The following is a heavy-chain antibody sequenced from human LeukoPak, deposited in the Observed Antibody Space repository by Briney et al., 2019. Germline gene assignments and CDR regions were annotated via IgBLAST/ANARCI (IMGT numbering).Heavy chain of an antibody. Sequence: PSETLSLTCTVSGASFNSDDQYWNWIRQSPGKGLEWIVSVHPSGMLYNNPSLESRVTMSRDTSKNQFSLNLNSVTAADTAVYFCSRGLDSRKLGYWGQGILVTVSS. CDR1: GASFNSDDQY. D-gene: IGHD3-22*01. CDR2: VHPSGML. J-gene: IGHJ4*02. CDR3: SRGLDSRKLGY. V-gene: IGHV4-31*03.